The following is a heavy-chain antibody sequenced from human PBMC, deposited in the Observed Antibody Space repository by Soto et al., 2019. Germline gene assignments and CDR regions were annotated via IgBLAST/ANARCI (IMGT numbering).Heavy chain of an antibody. CDR2: ISGSGGST. CDR3: AKDYDFWCGYYRGVFDY. CDR1: GFTFSSYA. D-gene: IGHD3-3*01. V-gene: IGHV3-23*01. J-gene: IGHJ4*02. Sequence: EVQLLESGGGLVQPGGSLRLSCAAFGFTFSSYAMIWVRQAPGKGMEWVSAISGSGGSTYYADSVKGRFTISRDNSKNKLYLQMNSLRSEDSVLYYCAKDYDFWCGYYRGVFDYGVQGSLVTVYS.